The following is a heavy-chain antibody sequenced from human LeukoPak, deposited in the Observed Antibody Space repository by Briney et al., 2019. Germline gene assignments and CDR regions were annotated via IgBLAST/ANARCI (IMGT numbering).Heavy chain of an antibody. Sequence: SVKVSCKASGGTFSSHVISWVRQAPGQGLEWMGRIIPILGIANYAQRFQGRVTITADKSTSTAYMELSSLRSEDTAVYYCASPPADYYDSRDYFDYWGQGTLVTVSS. J-gene: IGHJ4*02. D-gene: IGHD3-22*01. CDR3: ASPPADYYDSRDYFDY. CDR2: IIPILGIA. CDR1: GGTFSSHV. V-gene: IGHV1-69*04.